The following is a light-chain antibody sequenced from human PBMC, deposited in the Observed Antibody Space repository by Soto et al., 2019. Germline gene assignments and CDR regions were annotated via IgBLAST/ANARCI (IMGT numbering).Light chain of an antibody. CDR3: QHTYSHSEA. J-gene: IGKJ1*01. CDR1: QTISSW. Sequence: DIQMTQSPSTLSGSVGDRVTITCRASQTISSWLAWYQQKPGKAPKLLIYKASTLKSGVPSRFSGSGSGTEFTLTISSLQPDDFATYYCQHTYSHSEAFGQGTKVELK. CDR2: KAS. V-gene: IGKV1-5*03.